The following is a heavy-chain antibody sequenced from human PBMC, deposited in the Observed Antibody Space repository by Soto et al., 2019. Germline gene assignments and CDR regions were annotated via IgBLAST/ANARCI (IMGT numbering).Heavy chain of an antibody. Sequence: GTPRLSCAASRFTFSDYYISWIRQAPGKGLEWLAYISGSSAYKKFADSIQGRVTVTRDNAKNSLYLQMNSLTVEDTAIYYCARDRGPAGIAVGGFDIWGQGTEVTVSS. D-gene: IGHD2-21*01. J-gene: IGHJ3*02. V-gene: IGHV3-11*06. CDR3: ARDRGPAGIAVGGFDI. CDR2: ISGSSAYK. CDR1: RFTFSDYY.